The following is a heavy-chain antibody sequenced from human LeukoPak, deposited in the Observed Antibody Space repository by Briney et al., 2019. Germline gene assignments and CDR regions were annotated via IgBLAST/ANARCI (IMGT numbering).Heavy chain of an antibody. D-gene: IGHD2-15*01. Sequence: PGGSLRLSCAASGFTFSSYDMHWVRQATGKGLEWVSGIGKAGDTYYPGSVKGRFTISRENAKNSLYLEMNSLRAGDTAVYYCARGAAGFDYWGQGTLVTVSS. J-gene: IGHJ4*02. CDR2: IGKAGDT. CDR1: GFTFSSYD. CDR3: ARGAAGFDY. V-gene: IGHV3-13*04.